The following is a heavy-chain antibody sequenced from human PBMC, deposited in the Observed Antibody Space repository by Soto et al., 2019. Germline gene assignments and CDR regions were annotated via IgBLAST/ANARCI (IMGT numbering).Heavy chain of an antibody. D-gene: IGHD3-22*01. CDR1: GFTFSTYG. J-gene: IGHJ4*02. CDR2: DGDDR. CDR3: ARGHQWFLDS. V-gene: IGHV3-33*01. Sequence: GGSLRLSCAASGFTFSTYGMHWVRQAPGKGLEWVAHDGDDRNHADSVKGRFTISRDSSKNTLYLQMNSLRAEDTAIYYCARGHQWFLDSWGQGTLVTVSS.